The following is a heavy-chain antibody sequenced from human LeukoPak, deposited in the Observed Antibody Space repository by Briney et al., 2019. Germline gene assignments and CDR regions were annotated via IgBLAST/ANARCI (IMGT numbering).Heavy chain of an antibody. CDR1: GDSISSALW. CDR3: ARGVTLIVVVIHDWYFDL. CDR2: ISRDGST. J-gene: IGHJ2*01. Sequence: SETLSLTCAVSGDSISSALWWNWVRQPPGKGLDWIGEISRDGSTKYNPSLKNRVTMSKDNSKNQFSLKLSSVTAADTAVYYCARGVTLIVVVIHDWYFDLWGRGTVFTVSS. D-gene: IGHD3-22*01. V-gene: IGHV4-4*02.